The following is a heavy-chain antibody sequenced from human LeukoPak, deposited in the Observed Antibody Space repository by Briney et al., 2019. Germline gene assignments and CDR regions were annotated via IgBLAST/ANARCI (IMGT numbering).Heavy chain of an antibody. D-gene: IGHD3-10*02. CDR3: AELGITMIGGV. Sequence: PGGSLRLSCAASGFTFSSYEMNWVRQAPGKGLEWVAFTSYDGGNKYYADSVKGRFTISRDNAKNSLYLQMNSLRAEDTAVYYCAELGITMIGGVWGKGTTVTVSS. CDR2: TSYDGGNK. CDR1: GFTFSSYE. V-gene: IGHV3-30*04. J-gene: IGHJ6*04.